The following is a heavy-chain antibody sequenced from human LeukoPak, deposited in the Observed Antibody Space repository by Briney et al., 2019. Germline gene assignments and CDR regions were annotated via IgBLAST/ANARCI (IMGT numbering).Heavy chain of an antibody. J-gene: IGHJ4*02. V-gene: IGHV3-74*01. CDR1: GFTFSTYC. Sequence: GGPLTLSCAASGFTFSTYCMHWVRQAPGKGLVWVSRIRSDGTSTDYADSVKGRFTISRDNAKNTLSLQMNSLRAEDTAVYYCARGKYTAKDYWGQGTLVTVSS. CDR2: IRSDGTST. D-gene: IGHD5-18*01. CDR3: ARGKYTAKDY.